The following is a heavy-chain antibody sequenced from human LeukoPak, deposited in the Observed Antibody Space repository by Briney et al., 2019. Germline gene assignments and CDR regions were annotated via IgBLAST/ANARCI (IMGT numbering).Heavy chain of an antibody. CDR1: GFTFSSYA. V-gene: IGHV3-23*01. Sequence: GGSLRLSCAASGFTFSSYAMSWVRQAPGKGLEWVSAISGSGGSTYYADSVKGRFTISRDNSKNTLCLQMNSLRAEDTAVYYCAKDVQGSSHLYVVYYFDYWGQGTLVTVSS. J-gene: IGHJ4*02. D-gene: IGHD6-13*01. CDR2: ISGSGGST. CDR3: AKDVQGSSHLYVVYYFDY.